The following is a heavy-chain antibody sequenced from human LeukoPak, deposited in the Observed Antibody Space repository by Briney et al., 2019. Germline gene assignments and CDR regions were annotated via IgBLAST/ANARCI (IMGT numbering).Heavy chain of an antibody. CDR3: AGQAGKAYYFDY. D-gene: IGHD3-16*01. CDR2: IKQDGSEK. CDR1: GFTSSSYW. J-gene: IGHJ4*02. Sequence: GGSLRLSCAASGFTSSSYWMSWVRQAPGRGLEWVANIKQDGSEKYYVDSVKGRFTISRDNAKNSLYLQMNSLRAEDTAVYYCAGQAGKAYYFDYWGQGTLVTVSS. V-gene: IGHV3-7*01.